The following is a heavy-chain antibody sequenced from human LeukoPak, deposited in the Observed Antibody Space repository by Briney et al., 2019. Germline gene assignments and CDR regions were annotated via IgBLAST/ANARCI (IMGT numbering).Heavy chain of an antibody. CDR3: ARDLGQFLEWLSKPSYFDY. CDR1: GFTFDDYG. J-gene: IGHJ4*02. D-gene: IGHD3-3*01. Sequence: GGSLGLSCAASGFTFDDYGMSWVRQAPGKGLEWVSGINWNGGSTGYADSVKGRFTISRDNAKNSLYLQMNSLRAEDTALYYCARDLGQFLEWLSKPSYFDYWGQGTLVTVSS. CDR2: INWNGGST. V-gene: IGHV3-20*04.